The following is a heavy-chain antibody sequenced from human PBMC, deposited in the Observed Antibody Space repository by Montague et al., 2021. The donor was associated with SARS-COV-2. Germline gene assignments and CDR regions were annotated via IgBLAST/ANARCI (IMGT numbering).Heavy chain of an antibody. J-gene: IGHJ6*02. CDR1: GFSLSTSGMC. V-gene: IGHV2-70*11. CDR3: ARTAGTDYTGYYYYAMDV. CDR2: IDWDDDK. D-gene: IGHD3-10*01. Sequence: PALVKPTQTLTLTCTFSGFSLSTSGMCVSWIRQPPGKALEWLARIDWDDDKYYSTSLKTRLTISKDTSKNQVVLTMTNMDPVDTATYYCARTAGTDYTGYYYYAMDVWGQGITVTVSS.